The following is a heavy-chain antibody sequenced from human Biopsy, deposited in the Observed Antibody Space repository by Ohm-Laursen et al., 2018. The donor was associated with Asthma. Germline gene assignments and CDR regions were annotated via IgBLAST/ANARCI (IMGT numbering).Heavy chain of an antibody. V-gene: IGHV1-24*01. CDR1: GYSLTDLS. D-gene: IGHD4-17*01. CDR3: ASDFPKDYVRYNFQF. J-gene: IGHJ4*02. CDR2: HDHGEGGT. Sequence: GASVKVPCKISGYSLTDLSMHWVRQAPGQGLEWMGGHDHGEGGTVNARRFQGRVTMTEDTSTDTAYMELSSLSSDDTAVYYCASDFPKDYVRYNFQFWGQGTLVTVSS.